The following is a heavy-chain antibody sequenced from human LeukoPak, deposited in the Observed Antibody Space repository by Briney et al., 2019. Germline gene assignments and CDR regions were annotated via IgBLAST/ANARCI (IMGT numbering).Heavy chain of an antibody. D-gene: IGHD5-12*01. V-gene: IGHV3-23*01. Sequence: PGGSLRLSCAASRFTFSSYAMSSVRQAPGKGLEWVSAISGSGGSTYYADSVKGRFTISRDNSKNTLYLQMNSLRAEDTAVYYCAKFGGGYDSDDAFDIWSQGTMVTVSS. J-gene: IGHJ3*02. CDR1: RFTFSSYA. CDR2: ISGSGGST. CDR3: AKFGGGYDSDDAFDI.